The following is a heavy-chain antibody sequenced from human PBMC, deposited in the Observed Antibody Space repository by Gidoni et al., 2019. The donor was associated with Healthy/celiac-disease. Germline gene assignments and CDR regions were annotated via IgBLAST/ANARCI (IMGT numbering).Heavy chain of an antibody. CDR2: IFSNDET. J-gene: IGHJ4*02. D-gene: IGHD6-19*01. CDR3: ARIGGSGWLGCDY. Sequence: HVTLKESGPVLVKPTETVKLTGTVSVFSLSNARVGVSWIRQPPGKALGCLAYIFSNDETSYSTSLKSSLTISKDTSKSQVVLTMTTMDPVDTATYYCARIGGSGWLGCDYWGQGTLVTVSS. CDR1: VFSLSNARVG. V-gene: IGHV2-26*01.